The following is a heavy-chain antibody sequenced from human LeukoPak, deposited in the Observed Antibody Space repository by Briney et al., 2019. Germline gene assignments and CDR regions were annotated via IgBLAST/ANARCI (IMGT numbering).Heavy chain of an antibody. CDR1: GFTFSSYG. CDR2: IWYDGSNK. J-gene: IGHJ4*02. Sequence: GGSLRLSCAASGFTFSSYGMHRVRQAPGKGLEWVAVIWYDGSNKYYADSVKGRFTISRDNSKNTLYLQMNSLRAEDTAVYYCAKDSYYYDSSGYYPLDYWGQGTLVTVSS. CDR3: AKDSYYYDSSGYYPLDY. V-gene: IGHV3-33*06. D-gene: IGHD3-22*01.